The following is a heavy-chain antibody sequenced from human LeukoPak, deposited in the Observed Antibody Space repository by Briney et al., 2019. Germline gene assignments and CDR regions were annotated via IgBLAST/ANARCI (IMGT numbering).Heavy chain of an antibody. Sequence: SETLSLTCIVSGGPISSYYWSWIRQPPGKGLEWIGFIYYSGSTNYNPSLKSRVTISVDTSKNQFSLKLSSVTAADTAVYYCVRDRSCGHFDYWGQGTLVTVSS. CDR1: GGPISSYY. J-gene: IGHJ4*02. CDR3: VRDRSCGHFDY. V-gene: IGHV4-59*01. CDR2: IYYSGST. D-gene: IGHD5-18*01.